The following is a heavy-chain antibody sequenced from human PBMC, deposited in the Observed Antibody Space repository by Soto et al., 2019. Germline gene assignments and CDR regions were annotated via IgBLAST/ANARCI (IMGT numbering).Heavy chain of an antibody. D-gene: IGHD6-6*01. J-gene: IGHJ6*03. Sequence: SQTLSLTCAISGDSVSSNSAAWNWIRQSPSRGLEWLGRTYYRSKWYNDYAVSVKSRITINPDTSKNQFSLQLNSVTPEDTAVYYCARVVDDYSSSYYYYYYYMDVWGKGTTVTVSS. CDR3: ARVVDDYSSSYYYYYYYMDV. V-gene: IGHV6-1*01. CDR1: GDSVSSNSAA. CDR2: TYYRSKWYN.